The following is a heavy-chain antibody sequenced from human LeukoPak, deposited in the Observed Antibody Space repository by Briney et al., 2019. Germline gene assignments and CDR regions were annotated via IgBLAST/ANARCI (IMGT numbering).Heavy chain of an antibody. Sequence: GESLKISCKGSGYSFTSYWIGWVRQMPGKGLEWMGIIYPGDSDTRYSPSFQGQVTISADKSISTAYLQWSSLKASDTAMYYCARHSLRGLRYFDWATQIDYWGQGTLVTVSS. D-gene: IGHD3-9*01. CDR2: IYPGDSDT. V-gene: IGHV5-51*01. J-gene: IGHJ4*02. CDR1: GYSFTSYW. CDR3: ARHSLRGLRYFDWATQIDY.